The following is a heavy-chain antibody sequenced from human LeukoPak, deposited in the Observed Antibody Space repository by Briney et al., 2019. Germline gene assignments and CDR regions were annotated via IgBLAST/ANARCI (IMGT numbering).Heavy chain of an antibody. V-gene: IGHV5-51*01. CDR1: GYNGATYW. CDR2: IYPGDSET. D-gene: IGHD3-10*01. J-gene: IGHJ6*03. Sequence: GESLKMSCMGSGYNGATYWIGWERQMTGKGLDWMGIIYPGDSETRYSPSFQGQVAISADKSINTAYLQWSSLEASDTAMYYCARPGGYYGSGFDFLCYMDVWGKGTPLTVSS. CDR3: ARPGGYYGSGFDFLCYMDV.